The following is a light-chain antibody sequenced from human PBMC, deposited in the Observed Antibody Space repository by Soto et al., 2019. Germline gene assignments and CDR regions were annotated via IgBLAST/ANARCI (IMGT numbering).Light chain of an antibody. Sequence: DIQMTQSPCTLSASVGDRVTITCRASQSISDSLAWYQQKPGKAPKLLTYEASNLKSGVPSRFSGSGSGTEYPLTIRSVQPDDFASYYCQQYNGYWTFGQGSKVAIK. V-gene: IGKV1-5*03. CDR3: QQYNGYWT. CDR2: EAS. J-gene: IGKJ1*01. CDR1: QSISDS.